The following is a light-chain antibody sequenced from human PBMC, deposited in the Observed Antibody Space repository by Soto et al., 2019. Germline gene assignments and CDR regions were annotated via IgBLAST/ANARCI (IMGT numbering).Light chain of an antibody. V-gene: IGKV3-11*01. Sequence: EIVLTQSPATLSLSPGARDPLSRRAGPSVGSFLAWYQQQPGQAPRLLIYDTSIRATGIPARFSGSGSGTDFTLTISSLESEDFAVYYCQQRNSWPPTFAFGQGTRLE. CDR2: DTS. J-gene: IGKJ5*01. CDR3: QQRNSWPPTFA. CDR1: PSVGSF.